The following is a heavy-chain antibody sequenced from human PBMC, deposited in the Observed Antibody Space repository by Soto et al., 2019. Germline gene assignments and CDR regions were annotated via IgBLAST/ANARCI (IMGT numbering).Heavy chain of an antibody. Sequence: EVQLLESGGGLVQPGGSLRLSCAASGFTFNNYAMNWVRQAPGKGLEWVSTISVSGGSTYYADSVKGRFTISRDNSKNTLYLQMNSLRHEDTAVYDCAKDGARYCSGGSCYSNFDYWGQGTLVTVSS. CDR1: GFTFNNYA. V-gene: IGHV3-23*01. CDR3: AKDGARYCSGGSCYSNFDY. D-gene: IGHD2-15*01. CDR2: ISVSGGST. J-gene: IGHJ4*02.